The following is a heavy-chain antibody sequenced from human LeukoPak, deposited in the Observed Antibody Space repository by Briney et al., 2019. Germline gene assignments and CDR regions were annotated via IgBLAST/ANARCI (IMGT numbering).Heavy chain of an antibody. CDR1: GGSISSSSYY. CDR2: IYYSGST. V-gene: IGHV4-39*07. Sequence: SETLSLTCTVSGGSISSSSYYWGWIRQPPGKGLEWIGSIYYSGSTYYNPSLKSRVTISVDTSKNQFSLKLSSVTAADTAVYYCARDREISHRWLTDWGQGTLVTVSS. J-gene: IGHJ4*02. D-gene: IGHD3-16*02. CDR3: ARDREISHRWLTD.